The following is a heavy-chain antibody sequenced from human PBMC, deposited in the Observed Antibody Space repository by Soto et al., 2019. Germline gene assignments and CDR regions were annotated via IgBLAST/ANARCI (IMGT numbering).Heavy chain of an antibody. J-gene: IGHJ4*02. CDR1: GYTFTGYY. CDR3: ARVGRGSGWYFFDY. D-gene: IGHD6-19*01. CDR2: INPSSGGT. Sequence: ASVKVSCKASGYTFTGYYMHWVRQAPGQGLEWMGWINPSSGGTNYAQKFQGRVTMTRDTSISTAYMELSRLRSDDTAVYYCARVGRGSGWYFFDYWGQGTLVNVSS. V-gene: IGHV1-2*02.